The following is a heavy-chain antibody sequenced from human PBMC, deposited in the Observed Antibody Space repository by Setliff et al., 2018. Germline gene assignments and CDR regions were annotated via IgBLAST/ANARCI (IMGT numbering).Heavy chain of an antibody. D-gene: IGHD5-12*01. Sequence: SETLSLTCTVSGGSISSSSYYWGWIRQPPGKGLEWIGSIYYSGSTYYNPSLKSRVTISVDTSKNQFSLKLSSVTASDRAVYYCARRRRDGYNVHFDYWGQGTLVTVSS. J-gene: IGHJ4*02. CDR1: GGSISSSSYY. CDR2: IYYSGST. V-gene: IGHV4-39*01. CDR3: ARRRRDGYNVHFDY.